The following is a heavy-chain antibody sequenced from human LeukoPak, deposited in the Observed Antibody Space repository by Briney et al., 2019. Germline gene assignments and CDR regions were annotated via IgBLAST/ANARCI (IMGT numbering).Heavy chain of an antibody. J-gene: IGHJ4*02. CDR2: IYSGSST. D-gene: IGHD3-10*01. CDR3: ARAQANYYYGSGTYYYYFDY. V-gene: IGHV3-53*01. CDR1: GVTFSSYS. Sequence: GGSLRLSCAASGVTFSSYSMSWVRQAPGKGLEWVSVIYSGSSTFYADSVKGRFTISRDNSKNTLYLQVNSLRAEDTAVYYCARAQANYYYGSGTYYYYFDYWGQGTLVTVSS.